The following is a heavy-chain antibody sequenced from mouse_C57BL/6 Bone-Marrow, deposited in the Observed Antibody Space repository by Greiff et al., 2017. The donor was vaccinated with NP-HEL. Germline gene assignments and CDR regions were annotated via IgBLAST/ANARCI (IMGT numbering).Heavy chain of an antibody. CDR2: ISDGGSYT. CDR1: GFTFSSYA. J-gene: IGHJ4*01. Sequence: EVNLVESGGGLVKPGGSLKLSCAASGFTFSSYAMSWVRQTPEKRLEWVATISDGGSYTYYPDNVKGRFTISRDNAKNNLYLQMSHLKSEDTAMYYCARVGSSSLYAMDYWGQGTSVTVSS. CDR3: ARVGSSSLYAMDY. D-gene: IGHD1-1*01. V-gene: IGHV5-4*03.